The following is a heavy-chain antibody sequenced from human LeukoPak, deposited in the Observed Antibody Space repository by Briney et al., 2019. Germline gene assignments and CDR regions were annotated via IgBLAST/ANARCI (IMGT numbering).Heavy chain of an antibody. Sequence: PGGSLRLSCVASGFTVRGDYMTWVRQAPGKGLEWVAVIWYDGSNKYYADSVKGRFTISRDNSKNTLDLQMNSLKTEDTAVYYCTTGNWGPYWGQGTLVTVSS. CDR2: IWYDGSNK. CDR1: GFTVRGDY. CDR3: TTGNWGPY. J-gene: IGHJ4*02. D-gene: IGHD7-27*01. V-gene: IGHV3-33*08.